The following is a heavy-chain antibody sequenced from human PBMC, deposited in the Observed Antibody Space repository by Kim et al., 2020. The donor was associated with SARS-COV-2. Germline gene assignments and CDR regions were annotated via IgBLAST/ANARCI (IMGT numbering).Heavy chain of an antibody. CDR2: IYYSGTT. CDR3: ARGRGRYL. CDR1: GASITTYF. Sequence: SETLSLTCTVSGASITTYFWSWIRQPPGKGLEWIGYIYYSGTTKYNPSLQSRVTISVDMSKNQFSLKLSSVTAAETAVYYCARGRGRYLWGQGTLGTVS. V-gene: IGHV4-59*13. J-gene: IGHJ5*02.